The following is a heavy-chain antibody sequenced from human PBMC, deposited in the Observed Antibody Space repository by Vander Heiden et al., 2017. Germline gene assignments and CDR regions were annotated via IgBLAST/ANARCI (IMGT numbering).Heavy chain of an antibody. V-gene: IGHV1-3*01. D-gene: IGHD6-13*01. Sequence: QVQLVQSGAEVKKPGASVKVSCKASGYTFTSYAMHWVRPASGQRLEWMGWINAGNGNTKYSQKFQGRVTITRDTSAGTAYMELSSLRSEDTAVYYCARGFDSSSWYWFDPWGQGTLVTVSS. CDR1: GYTFTSYA. J-gene: IGHJ5*02. CDR3: ARGFDSSSWYWFDP. CDR2: INAGNGNT.